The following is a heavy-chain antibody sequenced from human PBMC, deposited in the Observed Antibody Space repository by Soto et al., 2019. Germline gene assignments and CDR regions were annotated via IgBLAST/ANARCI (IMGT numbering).Heavy chain of an antibody. Sequence: QVQLVESGGGVVQPGRSLRLSCAASGFTFSSYDMHWVRQAPGKGLEWVAVISYDGSNKYYADSVKGRFTISRDNSKNTLYLLMNSLRAEDTAVYYCASSSTFDYWGQGTLVTVSS. D-gene: IGHD6-19*01. J-gene: IGHJ4*02. CDR1: GFTFSSYD. CDR2: ISYDGSNK. V-gene: IGHV3-30-3*01. CDR3: ASSSTFDY.